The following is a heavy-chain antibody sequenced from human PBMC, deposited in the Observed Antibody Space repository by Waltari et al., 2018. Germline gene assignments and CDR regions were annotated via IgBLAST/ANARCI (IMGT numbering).Heavy chain of an antibody. J-gene: IGHJ4*02. Sequence: EVQLVESGGGLVQPGGSLRLSCAASGFTFISYAMHLVRQAPGKGLEYVSAISSNGGSTYYANSVKGRFTISRDNSKNTLYLQMGSLRAEDMAVYYCARGTYSSSSVYYWGQGTLVTVSS. CDR1: GFTFISYA. V-gene: IGHV3-64*01. CDR3: ARGTYSSSSVYY. D-gene: IGHD6-6*01. CDR2: ISSNGGST.